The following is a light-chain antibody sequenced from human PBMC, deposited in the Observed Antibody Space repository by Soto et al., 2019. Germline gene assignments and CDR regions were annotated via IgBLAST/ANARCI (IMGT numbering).Light chain of an antibody. CDR3: SSYNSISTYV. J-gene: IGLJ1*01. V-gene: IGLV2-14*01. Sequence: QSVLTQPASVSGSPGQSITISCTGTSSDGGGYSYVSWYQQHPGKAPKLMIYDVTNRPSGVSNRFSGSKSGNAASLTISGLRAEDEADYYCSSYNSISTYVFGTGTKVTVL. CDR1: SSDGGGYSY. CDR2: DVT.